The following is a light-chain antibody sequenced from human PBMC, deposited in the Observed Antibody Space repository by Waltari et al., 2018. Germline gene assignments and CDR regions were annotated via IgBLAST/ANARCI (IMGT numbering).Light chain of an antibody. CDR2: AAS. CDR3: QQNYSTPLT. J-gene: IGKJ4*01. CDR1: QSISSY. Sequence: DIQMTQSPSSLSASVGDRVTITCRASQSISSYLNWYQQKPGKAPKLLIYAASSLQSGGPARFSGSGSGTDFTRTISSLQPEDFATYYCQQNYSTPLTFGGGTKVEIK. V-gene: IGKV1-39*01.